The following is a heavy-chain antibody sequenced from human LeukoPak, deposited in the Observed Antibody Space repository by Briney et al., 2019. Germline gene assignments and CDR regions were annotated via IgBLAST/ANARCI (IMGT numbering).Heavy chain of an antibody. J-gene: IGHJ5*02. D-gene: IGHD2-2*02. CDR2: IWYDGSNK. V-gene: IGHV3-33*01. CDR3: ARERIVVVPAAILGWFDP. Sequence: GGSPRLSCAASGFTFSSYGMHWVRQAPGKGLEWVAVIWYDGSNKYYADSVKGRFTISRDNSKNTLYLQMNSLRAEDTAVYYCARERIVVVPAAILGWFDPWGQGTLVTVSS. CDR1: GFTFSSYG.